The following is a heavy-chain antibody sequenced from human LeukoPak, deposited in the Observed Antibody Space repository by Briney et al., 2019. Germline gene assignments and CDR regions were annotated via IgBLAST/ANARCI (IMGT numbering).Heavy chain of an antibody. CDR2: IWYDGSNK. CDR1: GFTFSSYG. Sequence: GGSLRLSCAASGFTFSSYGMHWARQAPGKGLEWVAVIWYDGSNKYYADSVKGRFTISRGNSKNTLYLQMNSLRAEDTAVYYCARTYYDFWSGYYLEYGMDVWGQGTTVTVSS. CDR3: ARTYYDFWSGYYLEYGMDV. V-gene: IGHV3-33*01. J-gene: IGHJ6*02. D-gene: IGHD3-3*01.